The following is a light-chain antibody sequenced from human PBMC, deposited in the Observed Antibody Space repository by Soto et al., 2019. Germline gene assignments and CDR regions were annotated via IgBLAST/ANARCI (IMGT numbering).Light chain of an antibody. CDR3: AAWDTSLHALI. CDR2: EVG. Sequence: QSALTQPASVSGSPGQSITISCTGTSSDVGYYNYVSRYQQHPGKAPKLMIYEVGNRPSGVSIRFSGSKSGNTASLGITGLQTGDEADYYCAAWDTSLHALILGGGTKVTVL. CDR1: SSDVGYYNY. V-gene: IGLV2-14*01. J-gene: IGLJ2*01.